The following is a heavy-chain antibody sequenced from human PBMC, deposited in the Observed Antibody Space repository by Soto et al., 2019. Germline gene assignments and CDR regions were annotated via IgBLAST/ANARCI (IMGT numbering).Heavy chain of an antibody. J-gene: IGHJ6*02. V-gene: IGHV4-39*01. CDR1: GGSISSSSYY. CDR3: ARRIVVAGYYYYGMDV. Sequence: SETLSLTCTVSGGSISSSSYYWDWIRQPPGKGLEWIGSIYYSGSTYYNPSLKSRVTISVDTSKNQFSLKLSSVTAADTAVYYCARRIVVAGYYYYGMDVWRQGTTVTVSS. CDR2: IYYSGST. D-gene: IGHD6-19*01.